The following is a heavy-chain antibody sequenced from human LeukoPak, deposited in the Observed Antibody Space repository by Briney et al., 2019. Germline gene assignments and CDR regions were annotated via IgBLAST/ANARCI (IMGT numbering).Heavy chain of an antibody. Sequence: SQTFSLTCAISGDSVSSDSAAWNWIRQSPARGLEWLGRTYYRSKWYNDYAVSVKGRITIDPDTSKNQFSLPLNSVTPEDTAMYYCARDQRYAYGTFDYWGQGTLVTVSS. CDR1: GDSVSSDSAA. CDR2: TYYRSKWYN. D-gene: IGHD5-18*01. CDR3: ARDQRYAYGTFDY. J-gene: IGHJ4*02. V-gene: IGHV6-1*01.